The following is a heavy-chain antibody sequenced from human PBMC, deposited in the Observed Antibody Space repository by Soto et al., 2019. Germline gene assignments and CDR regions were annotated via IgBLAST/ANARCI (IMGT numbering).Heavy chain of an antibody. CDR2: TDYNGVA. V-gene: IGHV4-39*01. D-gene: IGHD2-15*01. J-gene: IGHJ4*02. CDR1: GGSIYRSGYY. Sequence: SETLSLTCTVSGGSIYRSGYYWGWIRQPPGRGLEWIGNTDYNGVAYSNPSLKSRVTISRDTSKNQFSLKLTSVTAADTALYYCGKVLVGATGHTDSDSWGPGTLVTVSS. CDR3: GKVLVGATGHTDSDS.